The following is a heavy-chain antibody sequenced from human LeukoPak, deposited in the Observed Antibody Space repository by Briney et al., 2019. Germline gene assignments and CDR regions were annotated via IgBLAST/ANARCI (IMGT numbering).Heavy chain of an antibody. Sequence: GGSLRLSCAASEFTFNRYWMSWVRHAPGKGLQWVANIKQDGSEAHYVDSVKGRFTISRDNAKNSLSLQMNSLNVDDTGVYFCTRDALFGSGRTHLDFWSQGTLVSVSS. CDR1: EFTFNRYW. J-gene: IGHJ4*02. V-gene: IGHV3-7*04. D-gene: IGHD3-10*01. CDR2: IKQDGSEA. CDR3: TRDALFGSGRTHLDF.